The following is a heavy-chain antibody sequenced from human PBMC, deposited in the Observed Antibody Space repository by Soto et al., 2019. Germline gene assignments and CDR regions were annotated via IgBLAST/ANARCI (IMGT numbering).Heavy chain of an antibody. J-gene: IGHJ6*02. Sequence: GGSLRLSCAASGFTFSSYGMHWVRQAPGKGLEWVAVISYDGSNKYYADSVKGRFTISRDNSKNTLYLQMNSLRAEDTAVYYCAKNFGLSGSGDYYYGMDVWGQGTTVTVSS. CDR1: GFTFSSYG. V-gene: IGHV3-30*18. CDR3: AKNFGLSGSGDYYYGMDV. CDR2: ISYDGSNK. D-gene: IGHD6-19*01.